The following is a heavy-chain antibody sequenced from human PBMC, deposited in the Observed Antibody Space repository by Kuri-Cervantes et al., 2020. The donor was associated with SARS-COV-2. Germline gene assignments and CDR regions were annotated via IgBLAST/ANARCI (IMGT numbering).Heavy chain of an antibody. D-gene: IGHD3-16*01. CDR3: ARATRGRDSHGLDYYGMDV. V-gene: IGHV4-34*01. CDR2: INHSGST. Sequence: ESLKISCAVYGGSFSGYYWSWIRQPPGKGLEWIGEINHSGSTNYNPSLKSRVTISVDTSKNQFSLKLSSVTVADTAVYYCARATRGRDSHGLDYYGMDVWGQGTTVTVSS. J-gene: IGHJ6*02. CDR1: GGSFSGYY.